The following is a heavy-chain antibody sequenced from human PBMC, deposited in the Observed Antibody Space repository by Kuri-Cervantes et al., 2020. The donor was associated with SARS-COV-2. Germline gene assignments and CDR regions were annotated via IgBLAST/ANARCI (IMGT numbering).Heavy chain of an antibody. V-gene: IGHV4-61*10. J-gene: IGHJ5*02. CDR3: ARSSPGTNWFDP. Sequence: GSLRLSCAVSGVSVSYGTYSWSWIRQPAGKGLEWIGHLDTSGTTTYNPSLKSRVTISVDTSKNQFSLKLSSVTAADTAVYYCARSSPGTNWFDPWGQGTLVTVSS. D-gene: IGHD1-1*01. CDR2: LDTSGTT. CDR1: GVSVSYGTYS.